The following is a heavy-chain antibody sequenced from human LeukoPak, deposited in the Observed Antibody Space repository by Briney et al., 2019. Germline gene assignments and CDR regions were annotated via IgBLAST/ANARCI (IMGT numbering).Heavy chain of an antibody. CDR1: EFTFSDYY. CDR2: ISSSGSSI. CDR3: ARNLPYTSGSGTAFDI. V-gene: IGHV3-11*01. Sequence: GGSLRLSCAASEFTFSDYYMSWVRQAPGKGLEWVSYISSSGSSIYYADSVKGRFTISRDNAKNSLYLQMNSLRAEDTALYYCARNLPYTSGSGTAFDIWGQGTMVTVSS. D-gene: IGHD6-19*01. J-gene: IGHJ3*02.